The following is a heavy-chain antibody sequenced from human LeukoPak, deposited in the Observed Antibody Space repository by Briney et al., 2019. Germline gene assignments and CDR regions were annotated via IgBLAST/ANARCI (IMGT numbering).Heavy chain of an antibody. D-gene: IGHD5-24*01. CDR2: ISSSGSTI. J-gene: IGHJ4*02. CDR1: GFTLSNYY. Sequence: GGSLRLSCAASGFTLSNYYMRWLGQAPGKGGEWVSYISSSGSTIYYADSVKGRFTISRDNAKTSLYLQMNTLRAEETAVYYCARDRDLHCYNNFDYWGQGTLVTVSS. CDR3: ARDRDLHCYNNFDY. V-gene: IGHV3-11*01.